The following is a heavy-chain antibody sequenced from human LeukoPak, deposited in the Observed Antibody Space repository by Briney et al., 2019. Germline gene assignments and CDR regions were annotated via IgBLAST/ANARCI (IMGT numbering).Heavy chain of an antibody. D-gene: IGHD4-23*01. CDR1: GGSISGYY. CDR2: LYYSGST. CDR3: ARSVVTLYWYFDL. J-gene: IGHJ2*01. Sequence: SETLSLTCTVSGGSISGYYYNWIRQPPGKGREWIGYLYYSGSTNYNPSLKSRVTISLDTSKNQFSLKLSSVTTADTAVYYCARSVVTLYWYFDLWGRGTLVTVSS. V-gene: IGHV4-59*01.